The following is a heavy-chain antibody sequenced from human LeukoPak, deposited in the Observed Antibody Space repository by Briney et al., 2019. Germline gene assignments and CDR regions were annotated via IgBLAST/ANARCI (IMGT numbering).Heavy chain of an antibody. Sequence: SVKVSCKASGGTFSSYAISWVRQAPGQGLEWLGGIIPIFGTANYAQKFQGRVTITADESTSTAYMELSSLRSEDTAVYYCAKYCSSTSCYAFDIWGQGTMVTVSS. V-gene: IGHV1-69*13. CDR3: AKYCSSTSCYAFDI. D-gene: IGHD2-2*01. CDR1: GGTFSSYA. J-gene: IGHJ3*02. CDR2: IIPIFGTA.